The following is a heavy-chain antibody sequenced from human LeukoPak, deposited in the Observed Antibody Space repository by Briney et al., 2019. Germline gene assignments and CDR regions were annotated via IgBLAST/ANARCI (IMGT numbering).Heavy chain of an antibody. V-gene: IGHV3-30*02. Sequence: PGGSLRLSCAASGFTFRSYGMHWVRPATGKGLEWVAFIRYDETDKYYADSVKGRFTISRDNSKNTLYLQMSSLRAEDTAVYDCAKATNYYYMDVWGKGTTVTVSS. CDR2: IRYDETDK. CDR3: AKATNYYYMDV. J-gene: IGHJ6*03. CDR1: GFTFRSYG.